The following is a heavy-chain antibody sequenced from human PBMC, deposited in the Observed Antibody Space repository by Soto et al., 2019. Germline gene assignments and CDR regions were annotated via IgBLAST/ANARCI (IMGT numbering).Heavy chain of an antibody. V-gene: IGHV3-53*01. CDR2: IYSGGST. Sequence: GGSLRLSCAASGFTFSSASINWVRQAPGMGLEWVSFIYSGGSTSHADSVKGRFTISRDNSKNTLYLQMNSLRAEDTAVYYCARAGNNDAFDIWGQGIMVTVSS. CDR3: ARAGNNDAFDI. CDR1: GFTFSSAS. J-gene: IGHJ3*02.